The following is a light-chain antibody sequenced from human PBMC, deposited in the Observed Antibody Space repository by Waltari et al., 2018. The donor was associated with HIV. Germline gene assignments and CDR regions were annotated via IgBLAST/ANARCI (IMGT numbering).Light chain of an antibody. CDR1: QSVGGK. V-gene: IGKV3-15*01. CDR3: QQYNNWPPVT. CDR2: GGS. J-gene: IGKJ4*01. Sequence: ELVMTQSPATLSVSPGEKTSLSCRARQSVGGKLAWYQQKPGQAPRLLIYGGSTRATGIPARFSGSGSGTEFTLTISSLQSEDSGVYYCQQYNNWPPVTFGGGTKVEIK.